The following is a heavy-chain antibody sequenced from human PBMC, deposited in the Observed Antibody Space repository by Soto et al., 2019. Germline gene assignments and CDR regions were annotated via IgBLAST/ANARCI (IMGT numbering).Heavy chain of an antibody. CDR3: AKFFVETGGSSGWPWTFHY. CDR1: GFTFSSYA. CDR2: ISGSGGTT. J-gene: IGHJ4*02. D-gene: IGHD6-25*01. V-gene: IGHV3-23*01. Sequence: EVQLLESGGGLVQPGRSLRLSCAASGFTFSSYAMSWVRQAPGKGLEWVSAISGSGGTTYYAASVKGRFAISRDNSKNPLFLQMNSLRAEESAVYYCAKFFVETGGSSGWPWTFHYWGQGTLVTVSS.